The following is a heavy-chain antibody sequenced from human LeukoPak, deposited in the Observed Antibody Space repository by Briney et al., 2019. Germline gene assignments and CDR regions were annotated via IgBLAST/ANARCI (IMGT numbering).Heavy chain of an antibody. J-gene: IGHJ4*02. CDR1: GFTFNDYA. D-gene: IGHD3-22*01. CDR2: ISWNSGSI. V-gene: IGHV3-9*01. CDR3: AKDNYYDSSGYPGYFDY. Sequence: GGSLRLSCAASGFTFNDYAMHWVRQAPGKGLEWVSGISWNSGSIGYADSVKGRFTISRDNAKNSLYLQMNSLRAEDTALYYCAKDNYYDSSGYPGYFDYWGQGTLVTVSS.